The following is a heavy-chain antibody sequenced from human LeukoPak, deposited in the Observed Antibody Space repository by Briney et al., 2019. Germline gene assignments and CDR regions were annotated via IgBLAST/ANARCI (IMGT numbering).Heavy chain of an antibody. CDR3: ARGGPLDSSSPAEFDY. CDR2: IYTSGST. J-gene: IGHJ4*02. V-gene: IGHV4-4*07. Sequence: SETLSLTCTVSGGSISSYYWSWIRQPAGKGLEWIGRIYTSGSTNYNPSLKSRVTISVDTSKNQFSLKLSSVTAADTAVYYCARGGPLDSSSPAEFDYWGQGTLVTVSS. D-gene: IGHD6-13*01. CDR1: GGSISSYY.